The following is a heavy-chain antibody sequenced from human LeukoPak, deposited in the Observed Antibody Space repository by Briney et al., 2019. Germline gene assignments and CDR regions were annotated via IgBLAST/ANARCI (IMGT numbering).Heavy chain of an antibody. D-gene: IGHD2-2*01. V-gene: IGHV3-66*01. J-gene: IGHJ5*02. CDR1: GFTVSGNY. Sequence: GGSLRLSCAASGFTVSGNYMSWVRQAPGKGLEWVSGIYSGGSTYYADSVQGRFTISRDNSKNTLYLQINSLRAEDTAVYYCAGSSTSGGLDPWGQGTLVTVSS. CDR3: AGSSTSGGLDP. CDR2: IYSGGST.